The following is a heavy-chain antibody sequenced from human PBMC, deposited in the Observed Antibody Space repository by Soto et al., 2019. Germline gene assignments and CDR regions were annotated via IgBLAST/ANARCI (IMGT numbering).Heavy chain of an antibody. V-gene: IGHV2-26*01. D-gene: IGHD3-3*01. CDR3: ARSDYFWSCLIGSYGMDV. CDR2: IFSNDEK. J-gene: IGHJ6*02. Sequence: QVTLKESGPVLVKPTETLTLTCTVSGFSLSNARMGVSWIRQPPGKALEWLAHIFSNDEKSYSTSLKSRLTISNDTHNRPGALTKTNLHPVHTATYNCARSDYFWSCLIGSYGMDVWGQGTTVTVSS. CDR1: GFSLSNARMG.